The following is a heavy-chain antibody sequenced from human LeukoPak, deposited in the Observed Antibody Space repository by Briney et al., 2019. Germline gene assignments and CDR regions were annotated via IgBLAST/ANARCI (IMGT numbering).Heavy chain of an antibody. CDR1: GYTFTSYG. V-gene: IGHV1-18*01. CDR2: ISAYNGNT. Sequence: VKVSCKASGYTFTSYGISWVRQAPGQGLEWMGWISAYNGNTNYAQKLQGRVTMTTDTSTSTAYMELRSLRSDDTAIYYCARDLATVATPYFDYWGQGTLVTVSS. CDR3: ARDLATVATPYFDY. D-gene: IGHD4-23*01. J-gene: IGHJ4*02.